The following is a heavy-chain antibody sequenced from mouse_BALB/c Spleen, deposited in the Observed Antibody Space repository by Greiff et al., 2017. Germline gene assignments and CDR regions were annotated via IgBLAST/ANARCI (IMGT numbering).Heavy chain of an antibody. CDR2: ISYSGST. V-gene: IGHV3-2*02. CDR3: ARDRYDGYAMDY. Sequence: DVQLQESGPGLVKPSQSLSLTCTVTGYSITSDYAWNWIRQFPGNKLEWMGYISYSGSTSYNPSLKSRISITRDTSKNQFFLQLNSVTTEDTATYYCARDRYDGYAMDYWGQGTSVTVSS. CDR1: GYSITSDYA. D-gene: IGHD2-14*01. J-gene: IGHJ4*01.